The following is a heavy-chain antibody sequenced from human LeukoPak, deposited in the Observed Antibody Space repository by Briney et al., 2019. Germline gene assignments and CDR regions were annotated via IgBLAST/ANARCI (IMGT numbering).Heavy chain of an antibody. CDR2: INPDGRST. CDR3: ASGRYDSSGSLDY. Sequence: SGGSLRLSCAASGFTFSTYWMHWVRQAPGKGLVWVSRINPDGRSTPYADSVKGRFTISRDNAKNTLYLQMNSLRAEDTAVYYCASGRYDSSGSLDYWGQGTLVTVSS. V-gene: IGHV3-74*01. D-gene: IGHD3-22*01. CDR1: GFTFSTYW. J-gene: IGHJ4*02.